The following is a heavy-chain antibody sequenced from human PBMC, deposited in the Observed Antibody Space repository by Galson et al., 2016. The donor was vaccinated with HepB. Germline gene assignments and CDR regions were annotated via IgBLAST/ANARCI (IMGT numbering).Heavy chain of an antibody. Sequence: SETLSLTCGVSGASFRNLYWSWIRQSPGKGLEWIGEINHRGDTNYNPSLKSRVTISVDTSESQFSLRLQSVTAADTAVYYCASLGKGLYDWGSDRSSVYWGQGSLVTLSS. V-gene: IGHV4-34*01. CDR1: GASFRNLY. J-gene: IGHJ4*02. CDR2: INHRGDT. CDR3: ASLGKGLYDWGSDRSSVY. D-gene: IGHD3-16*02.